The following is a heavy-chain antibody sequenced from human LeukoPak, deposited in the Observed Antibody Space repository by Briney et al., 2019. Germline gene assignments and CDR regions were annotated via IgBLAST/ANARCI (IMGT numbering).Heavy chain of an antibody. Sequence: SQTLSLTCAVYGASFSGYYSSWISQPPGKGLEWIGEINHSGSTNYNPPLKSRVTISVDQSKLQFSLKLSSVTAADSGVYSCARGDITYYSDSSGYPDAFDIWGQGTMVTVSS. J-gene: IGHJ3*02. CDR1: GASFSGYY. CDR3: ARGDITYYSDSSGYPDAFDI. CDR2: INHSGST. D-gene: IGHD3-22*01. V-gene: IGHV4-34*01.